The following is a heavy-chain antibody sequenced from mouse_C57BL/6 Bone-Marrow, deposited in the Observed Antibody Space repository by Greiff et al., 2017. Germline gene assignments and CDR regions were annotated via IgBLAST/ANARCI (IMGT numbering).Heavy chain of an antibody. D-gene: IGHD2-4*01. Sequence: QVQLQQPGAELVRPGSSVKLSCKASGYTFTSYWMDWVKQRPGQGLEWIGNIYPSDSETHYNQKFKDKATLTVDQSSSTAYMQLSSLTSDDSAVYYCAIDPFRYDYDGYYFDYWGQGNTLTVSS. CDR3: AIDPFRYDYDGYYFDY. J-gene: IGHJ2*01. V-gene: IGHV1-61*01. CDR2: IYPSDSET. CDR1: GYTFTSYW.